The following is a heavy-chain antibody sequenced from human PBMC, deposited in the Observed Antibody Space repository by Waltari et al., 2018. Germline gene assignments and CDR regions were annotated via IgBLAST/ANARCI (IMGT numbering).Heavy chain of an antibody. CDR1: GGSISSYY. CDR3: ARTRTTVTTRDWFDP. Sequence: QVQLQESGPGLVKPSETLSLTCTVSGGSISSYYWSWIRQPAGKGLEWIGRIYTSGSTNYNPSFKSRVTMSVDTSKNQFSLKLSSVTAADTAVYYCARTRTTVTTRDWFDPWGQGTLVTVSS. CDR2: IYTSGST. V-gene: IGHV4-4*07. J-gene: IGHJ5*02. D-gene: IGHD4-17*01.